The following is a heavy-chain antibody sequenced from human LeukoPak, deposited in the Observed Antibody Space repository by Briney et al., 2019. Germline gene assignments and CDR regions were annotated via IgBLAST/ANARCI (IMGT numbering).Heavy chain of an antibody. CDR3: ARHSSYYDFWSGYPLGYGMDV. Sequence: GESLQISCQGSGYSFTTYYIGWVRQMPGKGLEWMGIIYPGDSDTRYSPSFQGQVTISADKSISTAYLQWSSLKASDTAMYYCARHSSYYDFWSGYPLGYGMDVWGQGTTVTVSS. D-gene: IGHD3-3*01. CDR2: IYPGDSDT. V-gene: IGHV5-51*01. J-gene: IGHJ6*02. CDR1: GYSFTTYY.